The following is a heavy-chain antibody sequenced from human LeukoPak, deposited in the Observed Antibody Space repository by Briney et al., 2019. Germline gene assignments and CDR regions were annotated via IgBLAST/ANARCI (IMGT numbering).Heavy chain of an antibody. Sequence: SETLSLTCAVYGGSFSGYYWSSIRQPPGKGLEWIGEINHSGSTNYNPSLKSRVTISVDTSKNQFSLKLSSVTAADTAVYYCARSGKIIVGATNDWFDPWGQGTLVTVSS. CDR2: INHSGST. CDR1: GGSFSGYY. J-gene: IGHJ5*02. CDR3: ARSGKIIVGATNDWFDP. D-gene: IGHD1-26*01. V-gene: IGHV4-34*01.